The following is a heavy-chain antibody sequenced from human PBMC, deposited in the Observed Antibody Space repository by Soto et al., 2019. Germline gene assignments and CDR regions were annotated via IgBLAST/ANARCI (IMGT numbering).Heavy chain of an antibody. Sequence: QVQLVQSAAEVKTPGSSVKVSCKASGGTFSRYAISWLRQAPEQGLEWMGGIIPIFGTANYAQKFQHRVTITADESTSTAYMELSSLRSEETAVYYCSRALLGITITRPFDPWGQGTLVTVSS. V-gene: IGHV1-69*01. D-gene: IGHD3-10*01. CDR1: GGTFSRYA. J-gene: IGHJ5*01. CDR3: SRALLGITITRPFDP. CDR2: IIPIFGTA.